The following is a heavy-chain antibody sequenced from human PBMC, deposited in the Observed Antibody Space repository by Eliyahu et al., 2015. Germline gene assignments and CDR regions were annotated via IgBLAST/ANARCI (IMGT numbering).Heavy chain of an antibody. V-gene: IGHV3-15*01. CDR2: IKSKTDGGTT. CDR1: GFTFSNAW. Sequence: EVQLVESGGGLVKPGGSLRLSCAASGFTFSNAWMSWVRQAPGKGLEWVGRIKSKTDGGTTDYAAPVKGRFTISRDDSKNTLYLQMNSLKTEDTAVYYCTTDPVMATNYYYGMDVWGQGTTVTVSS. CDR3: TTDPVMATNYYYGMDV. D-gene: IGHD5-12*01. J-gene: IGHJ6*02.